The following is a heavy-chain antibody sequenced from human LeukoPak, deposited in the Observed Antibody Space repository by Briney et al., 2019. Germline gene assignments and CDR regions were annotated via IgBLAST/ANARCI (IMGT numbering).Heavy chain of an antibody. CDR3: ARVGNYYDSSGFPDY. CDR2: IYYSGST. J-gene: IGHJ4*02. V-gene: IGHV4-59*01. CDR1: GGSISSYY. D-gene: IGHD3-22*01. Sequence: PSETLSLTCTVSGGSISSYYWSWIRQPPGKGLEWIGYIYYSGSTNYNPSLKSRVTISVDTSKNQFSLKLSPVTAADTAVYYCARVGNYYDSSGFPDYWGQRTLVTVSS.